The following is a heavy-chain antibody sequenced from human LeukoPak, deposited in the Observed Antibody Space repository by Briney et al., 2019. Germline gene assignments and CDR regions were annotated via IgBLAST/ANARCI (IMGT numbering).Heavy chain of an antibody. J-gene: IGHJ4*02. V-gene: IGHV3-9*01. D-gene: IGHD1-1*01. Sequence: GGSLRLSCAASGFIFDDYAMHWVRQAPGKGLEWVSSITWNSGTKDYADSVKGRFTISRDNSNNSLFVQTNSLRAEDTAVYFCAKSRSGSANWALQIFDNWGQGTLVTVSS. CDR2: ITWNSGTK. CDR1: GFIFDDYA. CDR3: AKSRSGSANWALQIFDN.